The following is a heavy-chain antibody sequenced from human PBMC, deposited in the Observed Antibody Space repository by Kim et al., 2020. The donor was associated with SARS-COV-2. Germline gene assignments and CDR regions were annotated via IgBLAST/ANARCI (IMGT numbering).Heavy chain of an antibody. V-gene: IGHV1-46*01. CDR3: ARVGYSSSSYPFDI. J-gene: IGHJ3*02. D-gene: IGHD6-13*01. Sequence: AQKFQGRVTMTRDTSTSTVYMELSSLRSEDTAVYYCARVGYSSSSYPFDIWGQGTMVTVSS.